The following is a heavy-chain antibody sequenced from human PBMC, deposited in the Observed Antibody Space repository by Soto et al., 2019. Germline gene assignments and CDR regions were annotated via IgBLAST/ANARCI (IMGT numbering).Heavy chain of an antibody. CDR3: ARGGTVLRFLEWLPPKYYYGMDV. V-gene: IGHV1-2*02. CDR1: GYTFTGYH. Sequence: GASVKVSCKASGYTFTGYHMHWVRQAPGQGLEWMGWINPNSGGTNYAQKFQGRVTMTRDTSISTAYMELSRLRSDDTAVYYCARGGTVLRFLEWLPPKYYYGMDVWGQGTTVTVSS. CDR2: INPNSGGT. D-gene: IGHD3-3*01. J-gene: IGHJ6*02.